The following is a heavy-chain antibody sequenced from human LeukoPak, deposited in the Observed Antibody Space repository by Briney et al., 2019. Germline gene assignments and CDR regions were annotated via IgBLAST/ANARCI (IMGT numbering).Heavy chain of an antibody. Sequence: GASVKVSCKASGYTFTGYYMHWVRQAPGQGLEWMGWINPNSGGTNYAQKFQGRVTMTRDTSISTAYMELSRLRSDDTAVYYCARVGPSTAYYYYYGMDVWGQGTTVTVSS. V-gene: IGHV1-2*02. J-gene: IGHJ6*02. CDR3: ARVGPSTAYYYYYGMDV. CDR2: INPNSGGT. D-gene: IGHD1-14*01. CDR1: GYTFTGYY.